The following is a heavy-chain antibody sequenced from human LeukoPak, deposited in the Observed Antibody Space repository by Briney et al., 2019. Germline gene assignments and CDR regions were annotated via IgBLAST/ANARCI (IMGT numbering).Heavy chain of an antibody. J-gene: IGHJ4*02. V-gene: IGHV3-30*02. CDR2: RRNDGSNK. CDR3: ASRSGELSTIWYPGFDY. D-gene: IGHD6-13*01. CDR1: CFTFSTYG. Sequence: GGSLRLSCAASCFTFSTYGMHWVRQAPGKGLEWVAFRRNDGSNKYYADSVKGRFTISRDNSKNTLYLQMNSLRDEDTAVYYCASRSGELSTIWYPGFDYWGQGTLVTVSS.